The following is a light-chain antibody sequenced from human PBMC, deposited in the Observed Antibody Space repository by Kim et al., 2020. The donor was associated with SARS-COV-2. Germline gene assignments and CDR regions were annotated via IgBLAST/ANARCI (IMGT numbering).Light chain of an antibody. J-gene: IGKJ1*01. CDR3: QQYGSSPRT. CDR1: QSVSSSY. V-gene: IGKV3-20*01. CDR2: GAS. Sequence: SPGERATHSCRASQSVSSSYVAWYQQKPGQAPRLLIYGASSRATGSPDRFSGSGSGTDFTLTISRLEPEDCAVYYCQQYGSSPRTFGQGTKVDIK.